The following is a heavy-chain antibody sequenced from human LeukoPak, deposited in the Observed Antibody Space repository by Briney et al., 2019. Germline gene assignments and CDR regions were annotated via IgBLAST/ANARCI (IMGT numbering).Heavy chain of an antibody. CDR1: GYTFTSYG. CDR3: ARGWGQLEVPPRRAKPDNWFDP. V-gene: IGHV1-18*01. D-gene: IGHD6-6*01. J-gene: IGHJ5*02. CDR2: ISAYNGNT. Sequence: ASVKVSCKASGYTFTSYGISWVRQAPGQGLEWMGWISAYNGNTNYAQKLQGRVTMTTDTSTSTAYMGLRSLRSDDTAVYYCARGWGQLEVPPRRAKPDNWFDPWGQGTLVTVSS.